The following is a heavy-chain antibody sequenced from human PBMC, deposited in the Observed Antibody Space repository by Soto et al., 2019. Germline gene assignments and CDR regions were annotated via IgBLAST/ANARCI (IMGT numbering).Heavy chain of an antibody. V-gene: IGHV5-51*01. CDR3: ARHTSYYYDSSGYYEPSLDI. Sequence: GESLKISCKGAGYSFTSYWIGWVRQMPGKGLEWMGIIYPGDSDTRYSPSFQGQVTISADKSISTAYLQWSSLKASDTAMYYCARHTSYYYDSSGYYEPSLDIWGQGTMVTVS. CDR2: IYPGDSDT. D-gene: IGHD3-22*01. J-gene: IGHJ3*02. CDR1: GYSFTSYW.